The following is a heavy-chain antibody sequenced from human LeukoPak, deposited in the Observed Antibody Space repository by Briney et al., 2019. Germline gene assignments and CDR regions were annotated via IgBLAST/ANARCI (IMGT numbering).Heavy chain of an antibody. V-gene: IGHV1-69*04. CDR2: IIPILGVA. D-gene: IGHD6-13*01. CDR3: APLTPGIAAAGYFDY. CDR1: GGTFSSYA. J-gene: IGHJ4*02. Sequence: ASVKVSCKASGGTFSSYAISWVRQAPGQGLEWMGRIIPILGVANYAQKFQGRVTITADKSTSTAYMELSSLRSEDTAVYYCAPLTPGIAAAGYFDYWGQGTLVTVSS.